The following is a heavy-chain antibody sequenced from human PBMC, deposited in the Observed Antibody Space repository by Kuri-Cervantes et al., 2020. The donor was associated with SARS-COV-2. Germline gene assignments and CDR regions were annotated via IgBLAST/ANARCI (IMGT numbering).Heavy chain of an antibody. J-gene: IGHJ6*03. CDR2: IYYSGAT. Sequence: SETLSLTCTVSGGSISSDSFFWVWIRQPPGKGLEWIGSIYYSGATYYNPSLKSRVIISVDTSKNQFSLKLSSVTAADTAVYYCARTQLGMNMDVWGKGTTVTVSS. CDR1: GGSISSDSFF. D-gene: IGHD7-27*01. CDR3: ARTQLGMNMDV. V-gene: IGHV4-39*01.